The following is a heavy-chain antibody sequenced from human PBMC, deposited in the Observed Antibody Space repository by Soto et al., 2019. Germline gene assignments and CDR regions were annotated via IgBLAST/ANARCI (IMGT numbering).Heavy chain of an antibody. J-gene: IGHJ4*02. CDR2: VYNSGST. CDR1: GGSISSNY. D-gene: IGHD6-13*01. Sequence: GTLSLTCTVSGGSISSNYWTWIRQPPGKGLEWIGYVYNSGSTNYNPSLKSRVTISEDTSKSQFSPKVNSMTAADTAVYYCARYRREAVAGYTLDNWGQGILVTVSS. CDR3: ARYRREAVAGYTLDN. V-gene: IGHV4-59*01.